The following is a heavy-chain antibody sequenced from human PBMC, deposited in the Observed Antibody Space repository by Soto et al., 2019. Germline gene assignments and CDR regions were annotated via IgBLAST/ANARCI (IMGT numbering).Heavy chain of an antibody. CDR1: GASVSTGVYD. V-gene: IGHV4-31*03. CDR2: SDNSGST. CDR3: AGAVSDFDVRRYRTSYFDQ. Sequence: SETLSLTCTVSGASVSTGVYDWTWIRQHPGKGLEGNGYSDNSGSTYYNPSLTVRVDISVDTSKNEYYLNLQSLTAADTAFYYCAGAVSDFDVRRYRTSYFDQWGQGILVTVSS. J-gene: IGHJ4*02. D-gene: IGHD3-10*02.